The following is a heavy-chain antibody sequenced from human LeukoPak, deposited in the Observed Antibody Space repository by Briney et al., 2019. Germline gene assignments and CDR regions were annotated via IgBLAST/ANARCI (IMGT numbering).Heavy chain of an antibody. CDR1: GFTFSSYS. D-gene: IGHD6-13*01. CDR2: ISSSGSCI. Sequence: PGGSLRLSCAASGFTFSSYSMNWVRQAPGKGLEWVSSISSSGSCIYYADSVKGRFIISRDNSKNTLYLQMNSLRAEDTAVYYCAREKQQLVWGYFDYWGQGTLVTVSS. CDR3: AREKQQLVWGYFDY. J-gene: IGHJ4*02. V-gene: IGHV3-21*01.